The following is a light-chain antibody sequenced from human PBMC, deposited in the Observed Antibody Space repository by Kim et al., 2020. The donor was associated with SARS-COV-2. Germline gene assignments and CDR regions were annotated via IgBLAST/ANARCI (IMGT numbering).Light chain of an antibody. V-gene: IGLV3-1*01. Sequence: SYELTQPPSVSVSPGQTASITCSADGLRDKYTCWYQQKPGQSPVLVIYQDNKRPSGIPERFSGANSGNTATLTISGTQAMDEADYYCQTWDSNTYVFGTGTKVTVL. CDR1: GLRDKY. CDR2: QDN. J-gene: IGLJ1*01. CDR3: QTWDSNTYV.